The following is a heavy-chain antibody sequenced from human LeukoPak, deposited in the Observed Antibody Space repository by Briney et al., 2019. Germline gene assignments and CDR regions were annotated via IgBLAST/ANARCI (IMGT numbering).Heavy chain of an antibody. CDR2: IYSGGST. CDR1: GFIVSGNY. V-gene: IGHV3-53*01. J-gene: IGHJ4*02. Sequence: GGSLRLSCAASGFIVSGNYMSWVRQAPGKGLEWVSVIYSGGSTYYADSVKGRFTISRDNSKNTLYLQMNSLRAEDTAVYYCATHPDYYDSSGYYYFVSYFDYWGQGTLVTVSS. CDR3: ATHPDYYDSSGYYYFVSYFDY. D-gene: IGHD3-22*01.